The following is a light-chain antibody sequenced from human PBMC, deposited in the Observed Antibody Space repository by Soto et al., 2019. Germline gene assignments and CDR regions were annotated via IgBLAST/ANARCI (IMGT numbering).Light chain of an antibody. Sequence: QSALTQPASVSGSPGQSITISCTGTSSDVGGYNYVSWYQQHPGKAPKLMIYEVSNRPSGVSNRFSGSKSGNTASLTISGLQAEDEADYYCSSYTSSRTPLVFGGGTKVTVL. CDR3: SSYTSSRTPLV. V-gene: IGLV2-14*01. CDR2: EVS. CDR1: SSDVGGYNY. J-gene: IGLJ3*02.